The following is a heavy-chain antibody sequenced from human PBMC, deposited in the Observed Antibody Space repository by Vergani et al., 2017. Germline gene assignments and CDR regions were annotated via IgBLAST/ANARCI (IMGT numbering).Heavy chain of an antibody. CDR1: GFTFSSYW. CDR3: AKAVVAATLFAFDI. D-gene: IGHD2-15*01. CDR2: IKQDGSEK. V-gene: IGHV3-7*01. Sequence: EVKLLEYGGGLVECGGLLRLSCAASGFTFSSYWMSWVRQAPGKGLEWVANIKQDGSEKYYVDSVKGRFTISRDNAKNSLYLQMNSLRAEDTAVYYCAKAVVAATLFAFDIWGQGTMVTVSS. J-gene: IGHJ3*02.